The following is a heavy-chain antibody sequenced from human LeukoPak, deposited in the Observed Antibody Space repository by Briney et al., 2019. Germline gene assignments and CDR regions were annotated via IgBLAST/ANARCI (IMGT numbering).Heavy chain of an antibody. V-gene: IGHV3-30*03. J-gene: IGHJ4*02. CDR3: ARDLSPVVRASPMGY. CDR2: ITYDGYYK. D-gene: IGHD3-10*01. Sequence: GGSLRLSCAASGFTFTSYGMHWVRQAPGKGLEWVALITYDGYYKYYSDSVKGRFTISSDTSKNTLYLQMNSLRAEDTAVYYCARDLSPVVRASPMGYWGQGTM. CDR1: GFTFTSYG.